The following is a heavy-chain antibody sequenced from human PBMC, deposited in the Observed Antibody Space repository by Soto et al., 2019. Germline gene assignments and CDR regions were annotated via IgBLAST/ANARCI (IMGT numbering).Heavy chain of an antibody. D-gene: IGHD6-13*01. Sequence: QVQLVQSGAEVKKPGASVKVSCKASGYTFTSYYMHWVRQAPGQGLEWMGIINPSGGSTSYAQKFQGRGTMTRDTSTSTGYMELSSLRSEDTAVYYCAREYSSSWYALDYYYYYGMDVWGQGTTVTVSS. J-gene: IGHJ6*02. V-gene: IGHV1-46*01. CDR2: INPSGGST. CDR1: GYTFTSYY. CDR3: AREYSSSWYALDYYYYYGMDV.